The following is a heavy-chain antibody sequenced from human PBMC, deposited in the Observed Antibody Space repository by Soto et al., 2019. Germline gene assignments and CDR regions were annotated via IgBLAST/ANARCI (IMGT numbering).Heavy chain of an antibody. V-gene: IGHV3-33*01. D-gene: IGHD6-13*01. CDR3: ARENSLRSSSFNWDYYYYYGMDV. Sequence: PGGSLRLSCAASGFTFSSYGMHWVRQAPGKGLEWVAVIWYDGSNKYYGDSVKGRFAISRDNSKNTLYLQMNSLRAEDTAVYYCARENSLRSSSFNWDYYYYYGMDVWGQGTTVTVSS. J-gene: IGHJ6*02. CDR1: GFTFSSYG. CDR2: IWYDGSNK.